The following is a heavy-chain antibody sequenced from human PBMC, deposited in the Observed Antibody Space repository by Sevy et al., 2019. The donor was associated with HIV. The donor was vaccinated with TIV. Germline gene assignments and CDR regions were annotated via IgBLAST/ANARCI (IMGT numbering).Heavy chain of an antibody. CDR1: GFIFSNFA. CDR2: RSYDGSHK. Sequence: GGSLRLSCTVSGFIFSNFAMHWVRLAPGKGLEWVAVRSYDGSHKDYADSVKGRFTVSGDNSRNILSLEMNSLRRDDTAVYYCARGENDDEFFQYWGQGTLVTVSS. J-gene: IGHJ1*01. V-gene: IGHV3-30*04. CDR3: ARGENDDEFFQY. D-gene: IGHD1-26*01.